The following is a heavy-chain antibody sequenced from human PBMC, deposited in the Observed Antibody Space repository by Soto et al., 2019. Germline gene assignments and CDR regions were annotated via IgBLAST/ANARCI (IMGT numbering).Heavy chain of an antibody. CDR3: ARYGSGSSVGFDP. Sequence: QVQLQESGPGLVKPSETLSLTCTVSGGAMSSYYWSWIRQPPGKGLEWIGYIYYSGSTIYNPALKSRVTISVDTSKNQFSLTLSSVTAADTAVDHCARYGSGSSVGFDPWGQGTLVTVSS. CDR2: IYYSGST. D-gene: IGHD3-10*01. J-gene: IGHJ5*02. CDR1: GGAMSSYY. V-gene: IGHV4-59*01.